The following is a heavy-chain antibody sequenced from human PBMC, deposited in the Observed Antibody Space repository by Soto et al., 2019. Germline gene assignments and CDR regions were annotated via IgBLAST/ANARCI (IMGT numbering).Heavy chain of an antibody. V-gene: IGHV3-64D*06. CDR3: VKTRGGNNFDFFD. J-gene: IGHJ4*02. D-gene: IGHD2-15*01. CDR1: GFTLSSYA. Sequence: GGSLRLSCSTSGFTLSSYAIHWVRQSQGKGLEYISGVRGNGDPPFYADSVKGRFTISRDNSKNTVYLQMSSLSADDAAVYYCVKTRGGNNFDFFDWGQGTLVTVSS. CDR2: VRGNGDPP.